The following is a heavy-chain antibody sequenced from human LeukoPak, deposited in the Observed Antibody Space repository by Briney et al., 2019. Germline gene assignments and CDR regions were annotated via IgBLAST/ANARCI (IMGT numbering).Heavy chain of an antibody. D-gene: IGHD6-25*01. Sequence: PGGSLRLSCVASGFNFYSFTMNWVRQAPGKGLEWVSYISSGGATIYYRDSVKGRFTISRDNAKNSLYLQMNSLSAEDTAVYYCATTTSSGLVPFDYWGQGTLVAVSS. CDR2: ISSGGATI. V-gene: IGHV3-48*01. CDR1: GFNFYSFT. J-gene: IGHJ4*02. CDR3: ATTTSSGLVPFDY.